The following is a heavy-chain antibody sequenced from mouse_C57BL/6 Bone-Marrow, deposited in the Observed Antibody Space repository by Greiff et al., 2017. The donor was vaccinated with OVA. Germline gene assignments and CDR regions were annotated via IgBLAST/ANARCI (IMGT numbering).Heavy chain of an antibody. D-gene: IGHD2-12*01. Sequence: VQLKESGPGLAKPSQPLSLPCSVTGYSITSDYWNWFRKFPGNKLEYMGYISYSGSTYYNPSLKRRISITRDTSKNQYYLQLNSVTTEDTATYYCARSVIYDGYCDVGGTGTTVTVAS. CDR3: ARSVIYDGYCDV. CDR1: GYSITSDY. CDR2: ISYSGST. J-gene: IGHJ1*03. V-gene: IGHV3-8*01.